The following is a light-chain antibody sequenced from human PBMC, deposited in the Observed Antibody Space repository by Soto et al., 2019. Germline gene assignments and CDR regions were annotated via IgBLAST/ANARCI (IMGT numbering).Light chain of an antibody. CDR2: EVT. J-gene: IGLJ1*01. CDR3: SSYTRGNTYV. Sequence: QSVLTQPASVSGSPGQWITISCTGTSSDIGGYNSVSWYQQHPRKAPKLMIYEVTNRPSGISNRFSGSKSGNTASLTISGLQAEDEADYYCSSYTRGNTYVFGTGTKVTVL. V-gene: IGLV2-14*01. CDR1: SSDIGGYNS.